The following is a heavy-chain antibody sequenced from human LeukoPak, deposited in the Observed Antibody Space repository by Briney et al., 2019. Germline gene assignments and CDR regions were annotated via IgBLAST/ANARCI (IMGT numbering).Heavy chain of an antibody. J-gene: IGHJ4*02. Sequence: PSETLSLTCAVSVGSMSSSNWFSWVRQRAGKGLEWIGEIYHSGSTNYNPSLKSRVTISVDTSKNQFSLKLSSVTAADTAVYYCARGPPYIVVVTAIGFFDYWGQGTLVTVSS. CDR1: VGSMSSSNW. CDR3: ARGPPYIVVVTAIGFFDY. CDR2: IYHSGST. V-gene: IGHV4-4*02. D-gene: IGHD2-21*02.